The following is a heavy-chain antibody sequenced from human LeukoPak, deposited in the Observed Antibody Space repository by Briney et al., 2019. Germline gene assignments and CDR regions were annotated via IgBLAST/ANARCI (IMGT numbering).Heavy chain of an antibody. Sequence: GASVKVSCKASGYTFTGYYMHWVRQAPGQGLEWMGRINPNGGVTNYAQKFQGRVTMTRDTSISTAYMELSRLRSDDTAVYYCARGLGRITMIVVVPRFDPWGQGTLVTVSS. J-gene: IGHJ5*02. CDR3: ARGLGRITMIVVVPRFDP. CDR1: GYTFTGYY. CDR2: INPNGGVT. D-gene: IGHD3-22*01. V-gene: IGHV1-2*06.